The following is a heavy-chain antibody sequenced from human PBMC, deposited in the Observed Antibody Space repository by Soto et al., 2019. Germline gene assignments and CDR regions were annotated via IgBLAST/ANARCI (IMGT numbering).Heavy chain of an antibody. CDR3: AREPGSLITMLVVANAFDI. J-gene: IGHJ3*02. Sequence: SVKVSCKASGATFSSDAISWVRQAPGQGLEWMGGIIPIFGTANYAQKFQGRVTITADESTSTAYMELSSLRSEDTAVYYCAREPGSLITMLVVANAFDIWGQGTMVTV. CDR2: IIPIFGTA. CDR1: GATFSSDA. D-gene: IGHD3-22*01. V-gene: IGHV1-69*13.